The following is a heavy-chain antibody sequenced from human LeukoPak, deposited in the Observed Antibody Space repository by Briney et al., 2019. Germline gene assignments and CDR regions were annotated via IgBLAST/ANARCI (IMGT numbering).Heavy chain of an antibody. Sequence: SETLSLTCAVSGGSISSSNWWSWVRQPPGKGLEWIGEIYHSGSTNYNPSLKSRVTISVDKSKNQFSLKLSSVTAADTAVYYCARAITMVRGVPYYYYYYMDIWGKGTTVTVSS. D-gene: IGHD3-10*01. V-gene: IGHV4-4*02. J-gene: IGHJ6*03. CDR2: IYHSGST. CDR3: ARAITMVRGVPYYYYYYMDI. CDR1: GGSISSSNW.